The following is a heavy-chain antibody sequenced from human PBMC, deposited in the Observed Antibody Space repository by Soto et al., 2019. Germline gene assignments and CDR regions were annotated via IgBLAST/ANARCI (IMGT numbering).Heavy chain of an antibody. J-gene: IGHJ6*02. D-gene: IGHD3-22*01. CDR1: GYTFSSYG. Sequence: QVQLVQSGAEVKKPGASVKVSCKASGYTFSSYGINWVRQAPGQGLEWLGWVSPYDGYTNYAQILQGRVSMTTDTSTKTAYMEVRSLRSDDTAVYYCARVGYYDSSGSRNYFYYGMNVWGQGTTVTVSS. CDR2: VSPYDGYT. V-gene: IGHV1-18*01. CDR3: ARVGYYDSSGSRNYFYYGMNV.